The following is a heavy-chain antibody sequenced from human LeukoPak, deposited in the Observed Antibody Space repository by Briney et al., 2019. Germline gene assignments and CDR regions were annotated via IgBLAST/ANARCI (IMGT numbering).Heavy chain of an antibody. Sequence: GGSLSLSCAASGFTLTTFPIHWVRQPPGKGLEWVAVISSDGSEKYYADSVKGRFTIARDNSENTVYLQMNSLRAEDTAVYYCALITGKRDFGYWGQGTPVTVSS. CDR2: ISSDGSEK. CDR1: GFTLTTFP. V-gene: IGHV3-30*04. J-gene: IGHJ4*02. CDR3: ALITGKRDFGY. D-gene: IGHD1-1*01.